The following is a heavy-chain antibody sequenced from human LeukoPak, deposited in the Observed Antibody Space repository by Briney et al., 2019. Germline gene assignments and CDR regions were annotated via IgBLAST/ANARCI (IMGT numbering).Heavy chain of an antibody. CDR3: AELGITMIGGV. D-gene: IGHD3-10*02. Sequence: GGSLRLSCAASGFTFSSYGMHWVRQAPGKGLERVSFIRYDGSNEYYADSVRGRFTISRDNSKNTLYLQMNSLRAEDTAVYYCAELGITMIGGVWGKGTTVTISS. V-gene: IGHV3-30*02. CDR2: IRYDGSNE. CDR1: GFTFSSYG. J-gene: IGHJ6*04.